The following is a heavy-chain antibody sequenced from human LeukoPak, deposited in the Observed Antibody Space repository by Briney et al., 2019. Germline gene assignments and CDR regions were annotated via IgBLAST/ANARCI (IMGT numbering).Heavy chain of an antibody. Sequence: SVKVSCKASGGTFSSYAISWVRQAPGQGLEWLGRIIPIFGTANYAQKFQGRVTITTDESTSTAYMELSSLRSEDTAVYYCARDCGGDCLEYFQHWGQGTLVTVSS. V-gene: IGHV1-69*05. CDR3: ARDCGGDCLEYFQH. J-gene: IGHJ1*01. CDR1: GGTFSSYA. D-gene: IGHD2-21*02. CDR2: IIPIFGTA.